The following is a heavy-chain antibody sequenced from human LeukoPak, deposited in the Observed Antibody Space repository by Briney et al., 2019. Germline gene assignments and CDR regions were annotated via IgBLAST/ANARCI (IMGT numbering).Heavy chain of an antibody. V-gene: IGHV3-30*02. Sequence: PGGSLRLSCAASGSTFSTYGMHWVRQAPGKGLEWVALIRYDGSNKYYADSVKGRFTISRDNSKNTLYLQMNSLRAEDTAVYYCAKDPLDYWGQGTLATVSS. J-gene: IGHJ4*02. CDR3: AKDPLDY. CDR2: IRYDGSNK. CDR1: GSTFSTYG.